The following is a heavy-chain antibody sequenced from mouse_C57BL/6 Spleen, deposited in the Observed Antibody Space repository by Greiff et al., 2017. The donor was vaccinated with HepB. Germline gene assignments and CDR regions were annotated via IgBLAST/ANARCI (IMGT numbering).Heavy chain of an antibody. J-gene: IGHJ1*03. Sequence: DVKLVESGGDLVKPGGSLKLSCAASGFTFSSYGMSWVRQTPDKRLEWVATISSGGSYTYYPDSVKGRFTISRDNAKNNLYLQMSSLKSEDTAMYYCARRDGNYGYFDVWGTGTTVTVSS. V-gene: IGHV5-6*02. D-gene: IGHD2-1*01. CDR3: ARRDGNYGYFDV. CDR2: ISSGGSYT. CDR1: GFTFSSYG.